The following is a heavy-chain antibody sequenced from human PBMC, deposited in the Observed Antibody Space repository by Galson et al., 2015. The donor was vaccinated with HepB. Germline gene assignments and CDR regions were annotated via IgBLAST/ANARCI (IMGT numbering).Heavy chain of an antibody. CDR2: ISGSGGST. V-gene: IGHV3-23*01. CDR3: AKDQVDIVVVVAATPYYFDY. Sequence: SLRLSCAASGFTFSSYAMSWVRQAPGKGLEWVSAISGSGGSTYYADSVKGRFTISRDNSKNTLYLQMNSLRAEDTAVYYCAKDQVDIVVVVAATPYYFDYWGQGTLVTVSS. CDR1: GFTFSSYA. J-gene: IGHJ4*02. D-gene: IGHD2-15*01.